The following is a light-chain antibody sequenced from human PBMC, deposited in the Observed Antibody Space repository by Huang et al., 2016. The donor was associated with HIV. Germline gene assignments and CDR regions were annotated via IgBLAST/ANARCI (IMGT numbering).Light chain of an antibody. CDR3: QQRSNWPHT. Sequence: EIVLTQSPATLSLSPGERATLSCRASQSVNNFIRWHQQKPGQAPRLLIYDASNRAAGIPARFSGSGAGTDFTLTSSSREPEDSAVYYCQQRSNWPHTFGQGTKLEIK. V-gene: IGKV3-11*01. CDR1: QSVNNF. CDR2: DAS. J-gene: IGKJ2*01.